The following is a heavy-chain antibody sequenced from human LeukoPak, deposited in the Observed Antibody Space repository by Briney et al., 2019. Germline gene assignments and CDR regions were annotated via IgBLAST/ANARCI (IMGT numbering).Heavy chain of an antibody. V-gene: IGHV4-61*01. Sequence: SETLSLTCTVSGRSVSSGSYYWSWIRQPPGKGLEWIGYIYYTGSTNYNPSLKSRVTISIDMSKNQFALKLTSVTAADTAVYYCARDSGSYPLGYFDYWGQGTVVTVSS. D-gene: IGHD1-26*01. CDR3: ARDSGSYPLGYFDY. CDR2: IYYTGST. J-gene: IGHJ4*02. CDR1: GRSVSSGSYY.